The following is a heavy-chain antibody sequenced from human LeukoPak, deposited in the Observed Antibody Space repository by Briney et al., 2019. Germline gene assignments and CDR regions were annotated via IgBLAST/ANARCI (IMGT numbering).Heavy chain of an antibody. CDR1: GGSISSGGYH. D-gene: IGHD3-10*01. CDR2: IYYSGST. CDR3: ARLWFGEPSLDC. V-gene: IGHV4-31*03. J-gene: IGHJ4*02. Sequence: PSQTLSLTCTVSGGSISSGGYHWSWIRQHPGKGLEWIGYIYYSGSTYYNPSLKSRVTISVDTSKNQFSLKLSSVTAADTAVYYCARLWFGEPSLDCWGQGTLVTVSS.